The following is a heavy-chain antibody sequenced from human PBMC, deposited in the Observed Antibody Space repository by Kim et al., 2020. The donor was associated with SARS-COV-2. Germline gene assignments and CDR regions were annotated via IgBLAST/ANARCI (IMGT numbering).Heavy chain of an antibody. Sequence: GGSLRLSCSASGFSFNIYAMHWVRQAPGKGLEFVSTISSNGGTTYYADSVKGRFTISRDNSRNTLYLQMSSLRLEDTAVYHCVKDYDVLTGLPYYFDYWGQGTRVTVSS. CDR3: VKDYDVLTGLPYYFDY. V-gene: IGHV3-64D*06. D-gene: IGHD3-9*01. CDR2: ISSNGGTT. CDR1: GFSFNIYA. J-gene: IGHJ4*02.